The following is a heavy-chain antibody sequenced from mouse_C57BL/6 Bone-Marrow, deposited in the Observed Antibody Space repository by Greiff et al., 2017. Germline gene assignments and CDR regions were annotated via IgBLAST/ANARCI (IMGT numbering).Heavy chain of an antibody. Sequence: QVQLQQSGAELVMPGASVKLSCKASGYTFTSYWMHWVKQRPGQGLEWIGEIDPSDSYTNYNQKFKGKSTLTVDKSSITAYMQLSSLTSEDSAVYYCASRQLKDYWGQGTTLTVSA. J-gene: IGHJ2*01. D-gene: IGHD3-2*02. V-gene: IGHV1-69*01. CDR3: ASRQLKDY. CDR2: IDPSDSYT. CDR1: GYTFTSYW.